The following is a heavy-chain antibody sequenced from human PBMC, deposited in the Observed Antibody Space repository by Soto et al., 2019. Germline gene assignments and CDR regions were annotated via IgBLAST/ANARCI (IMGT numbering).Heavy chain of an antibody. Sequence: QAHLVESGGGVVQPGRSLRLSCAASGFTFTRYGMHWVRQAPGTRLEWVAVISYDGGLQHYADSVKGRFTISRDTSKNMVLLQMNSLRAEDTAVYYCVSDRGYGHASVPYSWGQGTLVSVSS. CDR3: VSDRGYGHASVPYS. J-gene: IGHJ4*02. V-gene: IGHV3-30*03. D-gene: IGHD5-18*01. CDR2: ISYDGGLQ. CDR1: GFTFTRYG.